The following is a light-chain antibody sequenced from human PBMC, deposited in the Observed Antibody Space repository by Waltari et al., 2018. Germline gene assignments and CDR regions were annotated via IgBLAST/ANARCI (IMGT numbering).Light chain of an antibody. Sequence: DIVMTKSPDSLAVSLGERATIKCKSSQSLLSNADNKNYLAWFQQKPGQPPKLLIYWAFIRESGVPDRFSGGGSGTDFTLTISNLQAEDVAVYYCQQHYGSPLTFGPGTRVDIK. CDR2: WAF. CDR1: QSLLSNADNKNY. CDR3: QQHYGSPLT. V-gene: IGKV4-1*01. J-gene: IGKJ3*01.